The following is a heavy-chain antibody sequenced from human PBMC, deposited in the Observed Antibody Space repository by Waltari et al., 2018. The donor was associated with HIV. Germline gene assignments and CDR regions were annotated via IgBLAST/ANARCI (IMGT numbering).Heavy chain of an antibody. V-gene: IGHV6-1*01. CDR3: VRDRLYSSGWPNDQYFYYGMDV. CDR1: GDSVSSHSAA. J-gene: IGHJ6*02. Sequence: QVQLQQSGPGLVKPSQTLSLTCVISGDSVSSHSAAWNWIRPSPSRGLEWLGRNNYKVKVNNDYAISGKRRKSINPDTSNTQFSLQLKSVTPEDTAVYYCVRDRLYSSGWPNDQYFYYGMDVWGQGTTVTVSS. CDR2: NNYKVKVNN. D-gene: IGHD6-19*01.